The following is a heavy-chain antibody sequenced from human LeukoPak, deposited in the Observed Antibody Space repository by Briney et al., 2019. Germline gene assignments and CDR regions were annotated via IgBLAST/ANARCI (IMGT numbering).Heavy chain of an antibody. CDR2: INTNTGNP. J-gene: IGHJ5*02. CDR1: GYTFTSYG. CDR3: ARDWWFDP. V-gene: IGHV7-4-1*02. Sequence: VKVSCKASGYTFTSYGISWMRQAPGQGLEWMGWINTNTGNPTYAQGFTGRFVFSLDTSVSTAYLQISSLKAEDTAVYYCARDWWFDPWGQGTLVTVSS.